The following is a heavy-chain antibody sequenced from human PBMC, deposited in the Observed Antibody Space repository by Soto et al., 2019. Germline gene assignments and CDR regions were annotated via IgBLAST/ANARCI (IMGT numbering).Heavy chain of an antibody. CDR3: AAGWLRFLEWFPQPYYGMDV. D-gene: IGHD3-3*01. CDR2: IYYSGST. CDR1: GGSISNYY. V-gene: IGHV4-59*01. J-gene: IGHJ6*02. Sequence: PSETLSLTCDVSGGSISNYYWTWIRQPPGKGLEWIGYIYYSGSTNYNPSLKSRVTISVDTSKNQFSLKLSSVTAADTAVYYCAAGWLRFLEWFPQPYYGMDVWGQGTTVTVSS.